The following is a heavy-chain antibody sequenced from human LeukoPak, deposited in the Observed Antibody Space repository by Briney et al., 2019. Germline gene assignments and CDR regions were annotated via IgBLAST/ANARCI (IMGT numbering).Heavy chain of an antibody. V-gene: IGHV4-4*02. Sequence: PSETLSLTCGVSGGSISDTNWWTWFRQPPGKGLEWIGEVNLQGSTNYNPSLKSRVAISVDKSENHISLKLTSVTAADTAVYYCAREGGPYRPLDYSGQGTLVTVSS. CDR1: GGSISDTNW. J-gene: IGHJ4*02. CDR3: AREGGPYRPLDY. CDR2: VNLQGST.